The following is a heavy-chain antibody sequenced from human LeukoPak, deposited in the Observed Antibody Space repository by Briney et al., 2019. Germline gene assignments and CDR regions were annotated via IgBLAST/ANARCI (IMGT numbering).Heavy chain of an antibody. Sequence: GGSLRLSCAASGFTFSTCGMTWVRQAPGKGLEWVSSISGSDDGTYYADSVKGRFTISRDNSKNTLYLQMNSLRAEDTAIYYCAKRGPIYSASPGNYFDYWGQGTLVTVSS. CDR2: ISGSDDGT. CDR3: AKRGPIYSASPGNYFDY. D-gene: IGHD3-10*01. CDR1: GFTFSTCG. J-gene: IGHJ4*02. V-gene: IGHV3-23*01.